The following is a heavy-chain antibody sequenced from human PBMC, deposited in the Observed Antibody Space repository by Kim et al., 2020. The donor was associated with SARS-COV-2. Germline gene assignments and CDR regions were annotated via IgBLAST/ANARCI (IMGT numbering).Heavy chain of an antibody. D-gene: IGHD2-21*02. CDR1: GFTFTSND. Sequence: GGSLRLSCAASGFTFTSNDMHWVRQAPGKGLEWVASLHADGSTNYSASSVDRRTTTAGDTTKNTLLLLMNSLIAETAAEYYSARGSPAIVDCSCDY. CDR2: LHADGSTN. J-gene: IGHJ4*01. V-gene: IGHV3-30*02. CDR3: ARGSPAIVDCSCDY.